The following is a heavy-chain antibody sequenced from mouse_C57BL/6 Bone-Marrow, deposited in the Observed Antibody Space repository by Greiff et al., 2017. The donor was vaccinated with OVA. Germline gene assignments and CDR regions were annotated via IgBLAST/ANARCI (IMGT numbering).Heavy chain of an antibody. Sequence: VQLQQSGPGLVQPSQSLSITCTVSGFSLTSYGVHWVRQSPGKGLEWLGVIWSAGSTDYNAAFISRLSISKDNSKSQVFFKMNSLQADDTAIYYCAREAYDYDRGYYYAMDYWGQGTSVTVSA. J-gene: IGHJ4*01. CDR3: AREAYDYDRGYYYAMDY. CDR1: GFSLTSYG. CDR2: IWSAGST. D-gene: IGHD2-4*01. V-gene: IGHV2-2*01.